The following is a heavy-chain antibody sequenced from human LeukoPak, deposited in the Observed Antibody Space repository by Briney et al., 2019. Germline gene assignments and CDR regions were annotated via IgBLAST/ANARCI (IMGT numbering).Heavy chain of an antibody. J-gene: IGHJ3*02. D-gene: IGHD2-2*01. V-gene: IGHV4-39*07. CDR2: IYYRGNT. Sequence: SETLSLTCTLSGGSISSSDYYWGWVRQPPGKGLEWIASIYYRGNTNYNPSLKSRVTISVDTSKNQFSLKLSSVTAADTAVYYCARINDAYCSSTSCRTPYDAFDIWGQGTMVTVSS. CDR1: GGSISSSDYY. CDR3: ARINDAYCSSTSCRTPYDAFDI.